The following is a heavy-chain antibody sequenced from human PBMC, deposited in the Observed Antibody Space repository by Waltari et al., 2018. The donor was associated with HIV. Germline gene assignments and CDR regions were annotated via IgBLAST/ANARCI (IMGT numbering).Heavy chain of an antibody. CDR3: AKDFDTSGLPYVVIDS. CDR1: GVTFRSHA. Sequence: EVKLVQSGGGLVQPGGSLRLSCPASGVTFRSHALSWVRRAPGKGLQWVSTISGSGSQTYYAESAKGRFAISRDNSEDTLILQMTRLRVEDTALYFCAKDFDTSGLPYVVIDSWGQGTLVTVSS. CDR2: ISGSGSQT. D-gene: IGHD3-22*01. J-gene: IGHJ4*02. V-gene: IGHV3-23*04.